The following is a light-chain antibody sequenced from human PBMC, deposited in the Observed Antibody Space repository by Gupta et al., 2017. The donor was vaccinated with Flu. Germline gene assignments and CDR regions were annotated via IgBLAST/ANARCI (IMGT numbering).Light chain of an antibody. CDR1: TGTVTSGNY. J-gene: IGLJ3*02. V-gene: IGLV7-46*01. CDR2: DTT. Sequence: TVTLTCGASTGTVTSGNYTYWFQQTPGPAPRTLIYDTTNNHSGTPARFSGSLLGGTAALTLSGAQPEDEAVYYCLFFYVGFAVMFGGGTNLTVL. CDR3: LFFYVGFAVM.